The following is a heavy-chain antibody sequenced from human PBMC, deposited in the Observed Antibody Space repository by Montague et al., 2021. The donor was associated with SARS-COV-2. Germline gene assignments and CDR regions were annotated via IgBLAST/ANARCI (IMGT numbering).Heavy chain of an antibody. Sequence: TLSLTCTVSGGSISSGSYYWSWIRQPAGKGLEWIGRIYTSGTTDYSLSLKSRVTISVDTSKNQFSLKLTSVTAADTAVYYCARAHSGSWAHLDNWAQGSRV. CDR1: GGSISSGSYY. D-gene: IGHD5-12*01. V-gene: IGHV4-61*02. CDR2: IYTSGTT. CDR3: ARAHSGSWAHLDN. J-gene: IGHJ4*02.